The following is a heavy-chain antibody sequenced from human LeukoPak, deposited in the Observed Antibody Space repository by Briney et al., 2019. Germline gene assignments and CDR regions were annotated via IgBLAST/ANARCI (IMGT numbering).Heavy chain of an antibody. V-gene: IGHV3-23*01. Sequence: GGSLRLSCAASGFTFSTYEMSWVRQAPGKGLEWVSAISGSGGSTYYADSVKGRFTISGDNSKNTLYLQMNSLRAEDTAVYYCAKDLAARVRGVIISEFDYWGQGTLVTVSS. D-gene: IGHD3-10*01. J-gene: IGHJ4*02. CDR2: ISGSGGST. CDR3: AKDLAARVRGVIISEFDY. CDR1: GFTFSTYE.